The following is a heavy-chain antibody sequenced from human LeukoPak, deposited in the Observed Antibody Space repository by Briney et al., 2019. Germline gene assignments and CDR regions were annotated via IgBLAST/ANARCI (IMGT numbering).Heavy chain of an antibody. V-gene: IGHV3-48*01. CDR1: GFTFSSYS. Sequence: GGSLRLSCAASGFTFSSYSMNWVRQAPGKGLEWVSYISSSSSTIYYADSVKGRFTISRDNAKNSLYLQMNSLRAEDTAVYYCARGRLGEYYDSSRPSEYYFDYWGQGTLVTVSS. J-gene: IGHJ4*02. D-gene: IGHD3-22*01. CDR3: ARGRLGEYYDSSRPSEYYFDY. CDR2: ISSSSSTI.